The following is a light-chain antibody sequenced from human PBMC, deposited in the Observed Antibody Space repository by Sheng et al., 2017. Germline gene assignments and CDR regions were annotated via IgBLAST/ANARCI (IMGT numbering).Light chain of an antibody. V-gene: IGKV3-11*01. CDR2: DAS. J-gene: IGKJ2*01. CDR3: QHRATWPLI. Sequence: EIVLTQSPATLSLSPGERATLSCKASQSISTSLAWFQQKPGQSPRLLIYDASKRATGIPARFSGSGSGTDFTLTISSLEPDDFAVYYCQHRATWPLIFGQGTQAGDQT. CDR1: QSISTS.